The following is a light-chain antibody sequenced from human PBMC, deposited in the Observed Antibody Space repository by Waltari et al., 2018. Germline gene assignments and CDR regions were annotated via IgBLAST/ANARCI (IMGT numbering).Light chain of an antibody. Sequence: LTQPASLSGSPGQSITISCTGTSSDVGAYNYLPWYQQHPDTAPKVIILGVRQRPAGVPRRFSRSRSCNPASLTISGLQVEDEADYYCSSFSTSFSYVFGTGTTVTVL. CDR2: GVR. CDR3: SSFSTSFSYV. V-gene: IGLV2-14*03. J-gene: IGLJ1*01. CDR1: SSDVGAYNY.